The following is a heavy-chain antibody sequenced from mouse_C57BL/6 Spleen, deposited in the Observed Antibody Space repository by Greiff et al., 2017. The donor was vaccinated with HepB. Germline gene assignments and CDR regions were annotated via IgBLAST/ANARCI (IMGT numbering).Heavy chain of an antibody. CDR3: ARGISWGY. J-gene: IGHJ3*01. CDR1: GFTFSSYA. Sequence: EVKLVESGGGLVKPGGSLKLSCAASGFTFSSYAMSWVRQTPEKRLEWVATISDGGSYTYYPDNVKGRFTISRDNAKNNLYLQMSHLKSEDTAMYYCARGISWGYWGQGTLVTVSA. CDR2: ISDGGSYT. V-gene: IGHV5-4*03.